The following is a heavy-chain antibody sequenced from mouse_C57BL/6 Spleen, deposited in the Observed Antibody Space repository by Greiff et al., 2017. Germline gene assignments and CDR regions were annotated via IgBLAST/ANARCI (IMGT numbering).Heavy chain of an antibody. CDR3: AGYLFYNYGGNYAMDY. CDR1: GYTFTDHT. CDR2: IYPRDGST. Sequence: VQLQQSDAELVKPGASVKISCKASGYTFTDHTIHWMKQRPEQGLEWIGYIYPRDGSTKYNEKFKGKATLTEDKSSSTAYMQLNSLTSGDSAVYFCAGYLFYNYGGNYAMDYWGQGTSVTVSS. J-gene: IGHJ4*01. V-gene: IGHV1-78*01. D-gene: IGHD2-4*01.